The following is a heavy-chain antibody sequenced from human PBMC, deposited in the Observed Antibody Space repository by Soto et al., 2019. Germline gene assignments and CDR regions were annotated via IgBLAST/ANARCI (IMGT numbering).Heavy chain of an antibody. V-gene: IGHV3-30*18. D-gene: IGHD3-10*01. Sequence: QVQLAESGGGVVQPGRSLRLSCAASGFTFSSYGMHWVRQAPGKGLEWVAVISYDGSNKYYADSVKGRFTISRDNSKNTLYLQMNSLRAEDTAVYYCAKDQSPKITMVRGVMGYWGQGTLVTVSS. J-gene: IGHJ4*02. CDR2: ISYDGSNK. CDR1: GFTFSSYG. CDR3: AKDQSPKITMVRGVMGY.